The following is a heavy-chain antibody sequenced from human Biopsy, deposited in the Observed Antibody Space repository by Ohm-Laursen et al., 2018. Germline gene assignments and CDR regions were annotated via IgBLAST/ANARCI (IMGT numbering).Heavy chain of an antibody. J-gene: IGHJ4*02. CDR3: AADINVWNVNY. Sequence: SVNVSCKTSTGTFDSYGVTWVRQAPGQGLEWMGRIIPILRTTTYAQKFQGRVTTTEDTSTDTAYMELSSLRSEDTAVYYCAADINVWNVNYWGQGTQVTVSS. CDR2: IIPILRTT. CDR1: TGTFDSYG. V-gene: IGHV1-69*04. D-gene: IGHD1-1*01.